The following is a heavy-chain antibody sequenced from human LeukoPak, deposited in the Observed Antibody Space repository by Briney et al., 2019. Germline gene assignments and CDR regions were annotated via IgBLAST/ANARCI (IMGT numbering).Heavy chain of an antibody. J-gene: IGHJ4*02. Sequence: SETLSLTCAVYGGSFSGYYWSWIRQPPGKGLEWIGEINHSGSTNYNPSLKSRVTISADTSKNHFSLKLTSVTAADTAMYYCARETYYYGSGNYCFDYWGQGTLVTVSS. CDR3: ARETYYYGSGNYCFDY. CDR1: GGSFSGYY. D-gene: IGHD3-10*01. V-gene: IGHV4-34*01. CDR2: INHSGST.